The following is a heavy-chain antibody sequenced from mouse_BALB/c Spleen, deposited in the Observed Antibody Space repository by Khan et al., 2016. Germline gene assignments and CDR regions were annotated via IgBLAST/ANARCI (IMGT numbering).Heavy chain of an antibody. D-gene: IGHD2-10*01. CDR1: GFTFSNYW. J-gene: IGHJ3*01. CDR2: IRLKSNNYAT. Sequence: EVKLEESGGGLVQPGGSMKLSCVASGFTFSNYWMNWVRQSPEKGLEWVAEIRLKSNNYATHYAESVKGRFTISRDDSKSSVYLQMNNLRAEDTGIYYCNAYYGNPFAYWGQGTLVTVSA. CDR3: NAYYGNPFAY. V-gene: IGHV6-6*02.